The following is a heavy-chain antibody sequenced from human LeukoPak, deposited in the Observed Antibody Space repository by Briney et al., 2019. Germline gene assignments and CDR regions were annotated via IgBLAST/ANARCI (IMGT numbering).Heavy chain of an antibody. J-gene: IGHJ6*03. CDR3: ARGPRGYSYGYRDYYYYMDV. V-gene: IGHV4-61*02. Sequence: SQTLSLTCTVSGGSISSGSYYWSWIRQPAGKGLEWIGRIYTSGSTNYNPSLKSRVTISVDTSKNQFSLKLSSVTAADTAVYYCARGPRGYSYGYRDYYYYMDVWGKGTTVTVSS. D-gene: IGHD5-18*01. CDR2: IYTSGST. CDR1: GGSISSGSYY.